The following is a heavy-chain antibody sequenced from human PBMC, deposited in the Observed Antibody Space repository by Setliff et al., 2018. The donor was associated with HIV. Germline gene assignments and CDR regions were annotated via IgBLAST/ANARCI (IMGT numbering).Heavy chain of an antibody. V-gene: IGHV3-23*01. CDR1: GFTFSNYA. J-gene: IGHJ4*02. CDR3: AKDVDYYGTGSYYNYFDS. Sequence: PGGSLRLSCVASGFTFSNYAMRWVRQAPGKGLEWVSVISGSGGYTYHADSVKGRFTISRDNSRNTVFLQMNSLRAEDTAVYYCAKDVDYYGTGSYYNYFDSWGQGTLVTVS. CDR2: ISGSGGYT. D-gene: IGHD3-10*01.